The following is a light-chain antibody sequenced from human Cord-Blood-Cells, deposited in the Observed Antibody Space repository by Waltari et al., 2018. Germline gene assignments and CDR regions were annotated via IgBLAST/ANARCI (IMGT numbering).Light chain of an antibody. J-gene: IGLJ2*01. Sequence: QSALTQPASVSGSPGQSITISCTGTSSDVGSYNLVSWYQQHPGKAPNLMIYEGSKRPSGVSNRFSGSKSGNTASLTISGLQAEDEVDYYCCSYAGSSTVVFGGGTKLTVL. CDR3: CSYAGSSTVV. CDR1: SSDVGSYNL. V-gene: IGLV2-23*01. CDR2: EGS.